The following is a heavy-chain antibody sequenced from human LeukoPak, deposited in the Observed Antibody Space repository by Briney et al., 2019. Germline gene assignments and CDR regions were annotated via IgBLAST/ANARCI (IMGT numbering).Heavy chain of an antibody. CDR1: GFTFSSYG. CDR3: ASLWFGELLSPLDAFDI. D-gene: IGHD3-10*01. Sequence: PGGSLRLSCAASGFTFSSYGMHWVRQAPGKGLEWVAVISYDGSNKYYADSVKGRFTISRDNSKNTLYLQMNSLRAEDTAVYYCASLWFGELLSPLDAFDIWGQGQWSPSLQ. CDR2: ISYDGSNK. J-gene: IGHJ3*02. V-gene: IGHV3-30*03.